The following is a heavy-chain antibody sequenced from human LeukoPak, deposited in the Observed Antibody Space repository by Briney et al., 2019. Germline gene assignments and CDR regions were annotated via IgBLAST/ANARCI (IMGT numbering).Heavy chain of an antibody. CDR2: ISWNSGSI. V-gene: IGHV3-9*01. Sequence: GGSLRLSCAASGFTFDDYAMHWVRQAPGKGLEWVSGISWNSGSIGYADSVKGRFTISRDNAKNSLYLQMNSLRAEDTALYYCAKVRYYYDSSGYREVDAFDIWGQGTMVTVSS. CDR3: AKVRYYYDSSGYREVDAFDI. J-gene: IGHJ3*02. CDR1: GFTFDDYA. D-gene: IGHD3-22*01.